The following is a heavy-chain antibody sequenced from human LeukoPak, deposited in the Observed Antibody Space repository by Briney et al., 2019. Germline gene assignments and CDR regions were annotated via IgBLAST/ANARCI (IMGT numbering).Heavy chain of an antibody. CDR2: FDPEYGET. CDR3: ATDPHIPSYYYERSEYCEY. CDR1: GYTLTELS. V-gene: IGHV1-24*01. D-gene: IGHD3-22*01. J-gene: IGHJ4*01. Sequence: GASVKVSCRVSGYTLTELSIYWVRQGPGKGLEWVGGFDPEYGETVFAQQFQGRVTMTEDISTDTAYMQLSTMKSEDTAVYYCATDPHIPSYYYERSEYCEYWGPGTLVTVSS.